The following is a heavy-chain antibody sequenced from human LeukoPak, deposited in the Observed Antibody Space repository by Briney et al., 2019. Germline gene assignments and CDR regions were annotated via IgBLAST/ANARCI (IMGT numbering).Heavy chain of an antibody. CDR3: ARASDWAVIDY. CDR2: INSDGSIT. J-gene: IGHJ4*02. V-gene: IGHV3-74*01. D-gene: IGHD3-9*01. CDR1: GFTFRNYW. Sequence: PGGSLRLSCAASGFTFRNYWMHWVRQAPGKGLVWVSRINSDGSITSHADSVKGRFTSSRANAKNTLYLQMSSLRVEDTAVYYCARASDWAVIDYWGQGTLVTVSS.